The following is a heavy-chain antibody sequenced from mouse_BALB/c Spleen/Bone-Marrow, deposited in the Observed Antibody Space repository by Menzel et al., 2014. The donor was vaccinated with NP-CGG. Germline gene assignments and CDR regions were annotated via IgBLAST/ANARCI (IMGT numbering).Heavy chain of an antibody. CDR3: ATYDGYYFDY. V-gene: IGHV3-8*02. CDR1: GDSIXSGY. D-gene: IGHD2-3*01. J-gene: IGHJ2*01. CDR2: ISYSGST. Sequence: VQLKQSGPSLVKPSQTLSLTRSVTGDSIXSGYWNWIRKFPGNKLEYMGYISYSGSTYYSPSLKSRISITRDTSKNXYYLQLNSVTTEDTATYYCATYDGYYFDYWGQGTTLTVSS.